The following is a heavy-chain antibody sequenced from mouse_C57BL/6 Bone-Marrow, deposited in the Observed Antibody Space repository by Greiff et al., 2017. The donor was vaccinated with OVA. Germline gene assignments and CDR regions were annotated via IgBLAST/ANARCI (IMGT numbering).Heavy chain of an antibody. J-gene: IGHJ3*01. V-gene: IGHV1-53*01. CDR3: ARSRAWSDQVLFAC. Sequence: QVQLKQPGTELVKPGASVKLSCKASGYTFTSYWMHWVKQRPGQGLEWIGNINPSNGGTKYNEKFKSKATLTVDKSSSTAYMQLSSLTSEDSAVYYCARSRAWSDQVLFACWGEGTLVTVSA. CDR2: INPSNGGT. CDR1: GYTFTSYW. D-gene: IGHD3-3*01.